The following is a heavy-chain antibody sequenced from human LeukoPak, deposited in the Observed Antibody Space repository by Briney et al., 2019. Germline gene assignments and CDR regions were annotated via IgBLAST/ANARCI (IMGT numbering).Heavy chain of an antibody. J-gene: IGHJ4*02. V-gene: IGHV3-48*03. CDR3: ARVPDIVGGGFDY. CDR1: GFTFSSYE. CDR2: ISSSGSTI. Sequence: GGSLRLSCAASGFTFSSYEMNCVRQAPGKGLEWVSYISSSGSTIYYADSVKGRFTISRDNAKNSLYLQMNSLRAEDTAVYYCARVPDIVGGGFDYWGQGTLVTVSS. D-gene: IGHD2-15*01.